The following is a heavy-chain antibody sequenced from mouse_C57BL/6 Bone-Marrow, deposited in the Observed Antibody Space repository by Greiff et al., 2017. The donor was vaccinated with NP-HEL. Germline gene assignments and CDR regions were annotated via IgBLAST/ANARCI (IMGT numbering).Heavy chain of an antibody. D-gene: IGHD2-4*01. J-gene: IGHJ3*01. CDR3: ARDDYYDYDEFAY. Sequence: EVKVVESGGGLVKPGGSLKLSCAASGFTFSSYAMSWVRQTPEKRLEWVATISDGGSYTYYPDNVKGRFTISRDNAKNNLYLQMSHLKSEDTAMYYCARDDYYDYDEFAYWGQGTLVTVSA. V-gene: IGHV5-4*01. CDR2: ISDGGSYT. CDR1: GFTFSSYA.